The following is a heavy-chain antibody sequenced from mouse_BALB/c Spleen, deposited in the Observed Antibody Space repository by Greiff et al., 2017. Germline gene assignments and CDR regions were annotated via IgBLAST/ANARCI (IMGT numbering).Heavy chain of an antibody. J-gene: IGHJ2*01. CDR3: ARGGSFDY. CDR1: GYTFTSYW. V-gene: IGHV1-7*01. CDR2: INPSTGYT. Sequence: QVQLKESGAELAKPGASVKMSCKASGYTFTSYWMHWVKQRPGQGLEWIGYINPSTGYTEYNQKFKDKATLTADKSSSTAYMQLSSLTSEDSAVYYCARGGSFDYWGQGTTLTVSS.